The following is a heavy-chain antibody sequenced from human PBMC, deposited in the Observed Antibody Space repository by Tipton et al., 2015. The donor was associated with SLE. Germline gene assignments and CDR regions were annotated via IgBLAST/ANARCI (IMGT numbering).Heavy chain of an antibody. CDR1: RGTFSSYS. Sequence: QSGAEVKKPGSSVKVSCKAPRGTFSSYSISWVRQAPGQGLEWMGGFIPIFQTANYAQKYQGRVTITTDESTSTAYMELSSLTFEDTAVYYCASPSGSLDFWGQGTLVTVSS. D-gene: IGHD3-22*01. CDR2: FIPIFQTA. J-gene: IGHJ4*02. V-gene: IGHV1-69*05. CDR3: ASPSGSLDF.